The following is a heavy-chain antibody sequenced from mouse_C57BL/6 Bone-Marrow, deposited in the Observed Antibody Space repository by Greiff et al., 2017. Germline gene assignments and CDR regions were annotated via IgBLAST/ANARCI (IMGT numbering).Heavy chain of an antibody. D-gene: IGHD1-1*01. CDR3: ARPYGSSYENAMDD. J-gene: IGHJ4*01. CDR2: IDPSDSET. Sequence: VQLQQPGAELVRPGSSVKLSCKASGYTFTSYWMHWVKQRPIQGLEWIGNIDPSDSETHYNQKFKDKATLTVDKSSSTAYMQLSSLTSEDSAVYYGARPYGSSYENAMDDWGQGTSVTVSS. CDR1: GYTFTSYW. V-gene: IGHV1-52*01.